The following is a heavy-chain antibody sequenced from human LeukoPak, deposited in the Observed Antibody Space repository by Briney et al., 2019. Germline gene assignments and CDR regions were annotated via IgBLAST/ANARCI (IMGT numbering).Heavy chain of an antibody. CDR1: GFTFSGYW. D-gene: IGHD6-13*01. Sequence: GGSLRLSCAASGFTFSGYWMHWVRQAPGKGLIWVSRLNTDGRTTNYADFVKGRFTISRDNSNKTLSLQMNSLRVEDTGVYYCAKDRETTSSGTIDYWGQGTLVTVSS. V-gene: IGHV3-74*01. CDR3: AKDRETTSSGTIDY. CDR2: LNTDGRTT. J-gene: IGHJ4*02.